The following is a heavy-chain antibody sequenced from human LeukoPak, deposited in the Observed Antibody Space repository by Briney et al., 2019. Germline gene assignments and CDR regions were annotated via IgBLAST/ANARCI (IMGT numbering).Heavy chain of an antibody. Sequence: GSSVKVSCKASGGTFNSYSISWVRQAPGQRLEWMGGIIPVFGTPNYAQKFQGRVTITTDESTSTVYMEVSSLRSVDTAVYYCARATLDNTPPYFSYMDVWGKGTTVTVSS. D-gene: IGHD2-15*01. CDR1: GGTFNSYS. CDR2: IIPVFGTP. J-gene: IGHJ6*03. V-gene: IGHV1-69*05. CDR3: ARATLDNTPPYFSYMDV.